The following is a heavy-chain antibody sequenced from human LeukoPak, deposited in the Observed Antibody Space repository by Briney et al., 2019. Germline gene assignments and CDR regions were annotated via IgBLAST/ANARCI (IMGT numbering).Heavy chain of an antibody. CDR2: INPKTGDT. CDR3: ARFSHGLGFDS. CDR1: GYTLTAYY. D-gene: IGHD5-12*01. Sequence: ASVKVSCKASGYTLTAYYIHWVRQAPGQGLEWVGWINPKTGDTNYAEKFQGRVTMTTDTSISTAYMEVSRLRSDDTAVYFCARFSHGLGFDSGGQGPRATVPS. J-gene: IGHJ4*02. V-gene: IGHV1-2*02.